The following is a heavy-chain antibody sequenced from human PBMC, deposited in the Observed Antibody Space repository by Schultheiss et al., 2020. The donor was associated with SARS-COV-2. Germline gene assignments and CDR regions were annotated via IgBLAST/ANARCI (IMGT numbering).Heavy chain of an antibody. J-gene: IGHJ4*02. CDR3: ARGVGYCSSTSCRRTYYFDY. V-gene: IGHV4-38-2*01. Sequence: SETLSLTCAVYGGSFSGYYWGWIRQPPGKGLEWIGSIYHSGSTYYNPSLKSRVTISVDTSKNQFSLKLSSVTAADTAVYYCARGVGYCSSTSCRRTYYFDYWGQGTLVTVSS. CDR1: GGSFSGYY. D-gene: IGHD2-2*01. CDR2: IYHSGST.